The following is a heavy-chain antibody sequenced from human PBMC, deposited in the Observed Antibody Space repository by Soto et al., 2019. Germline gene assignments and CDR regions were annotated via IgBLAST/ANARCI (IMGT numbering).Heavy chain of an antibody. D-gene: IGHD6-13*01. CDR1: GGSISSYC. Sequence: SETLSLSCTVSGGSISSYCWSWIRQRAGKGLEWIGRIYTSGSTKYNPSLKSRVTMSVDTSKNQFSLKLSSVTAADTAVYYCARFPPIAAAGTDWFDPWGQGTLVTVSS. J-gene: IGHJ5*02. V-gene: IGHV4-4*07. CDR2: IYTSGST. CDR3: ARFPPIAAAGTDWFDP.